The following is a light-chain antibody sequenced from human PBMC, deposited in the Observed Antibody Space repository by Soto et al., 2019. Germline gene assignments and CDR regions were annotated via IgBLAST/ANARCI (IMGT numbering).Light chain of an antibody. Sequence: EIVLTQSPATLSLSPWERAALSCRASQSVSSYLAWYQQKPGQAPRLLIYDASNRATGVPARFSGSGSGTDFTLTISSLEPEDFAVYYCQQRSNWPPGFGGGTKVEIK. CDR1: QSVSSY. V-gene: IGKV3-11*01. CDR3: QQRSNWPPG. CDR2: DAS. J-gene: IGKJ4*02.